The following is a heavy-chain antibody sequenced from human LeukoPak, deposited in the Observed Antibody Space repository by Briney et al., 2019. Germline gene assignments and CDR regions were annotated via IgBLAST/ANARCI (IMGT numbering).Heavy chain of an antibody. CDR3: ARVSDCSSTSCSARYYYYYGMDV. CDR1: GFTFSSYS. V-gene: IGHV3-21*01. Sequence: GSLRLSCAASGFTFSSYSMNWVRQAPGKGLEWVSSISSSSSYIYYADSVKGRFTISRDNAKNSLYLQMNSLRAEDTAVYYCARVSDCSSTSCSARYYYYYGMDVWGQGTTVTVSS. J-gene: IGHJ6*02. CDR2: ISSSSSYI. D-gene: IGHD2-2*01.